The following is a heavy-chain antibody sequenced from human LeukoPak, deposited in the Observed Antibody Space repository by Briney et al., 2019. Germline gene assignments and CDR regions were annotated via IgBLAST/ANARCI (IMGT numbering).Heavy chain of an antibody. D-gene: IGHD3-9*01. Sequence: AASVKVSCKASGYTFTGYYMNWVRQAPGQGLEWMGWINSDSGFTKYARKFQGRVTMTRDTSITTVYMDLTRLTSDDTAVYYCARNFDMKGFDPWGQGTLVTVSS. V-gene: IGHV1-2*02. J-gene: IGHJ5*02. CDR3: ARNFDMKGFDP. CDR1: GYTFTGYY. CDR2: INSDSGFT.